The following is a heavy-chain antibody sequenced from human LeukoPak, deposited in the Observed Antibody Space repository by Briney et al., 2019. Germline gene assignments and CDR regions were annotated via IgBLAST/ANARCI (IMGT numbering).Heavy chain of an antibody. CDR2: ISYDGSNK. J-gene: IGHJ4*02. CDR1: EFTFSSYA. CDR3: ARGMDYDILAGPPDY. D-gene: IGHD3-9*01. Sequence: GGSLRLSCAASEFTFSSYAMHWVRQAPDKGLEWVALISYDGSNKEYADSVKGRFTISRDNSKNSLYLQMNSLRGEDTAVYYCARGMDYDILAGPPDYWGQGTPVTVSS. V-gene: IGHV3-30*04.